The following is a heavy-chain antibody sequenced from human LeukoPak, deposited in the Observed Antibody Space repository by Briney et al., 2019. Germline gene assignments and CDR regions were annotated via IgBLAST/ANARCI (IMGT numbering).Heavy chain of an antibody. CDR2: INPNSGGT. V-gene: IGHV1-2*02. CDR3: ARIVGGYDSSGYYFPHFDY. Sequence: ASVKVSCKASGYTFTGYYMHWVRQAPGQGLEWMGWINPNSGGTNYAQKFQGRVTMTRDTSISTAYMELSRLRSDDTAVYYCARIVGGYDSSGYYFPHFDYWGQGTLVTVSS. CDR1: GYTFTGYY. J-gene: IGHJ4*02. D-gene: IGHD3-22*01.